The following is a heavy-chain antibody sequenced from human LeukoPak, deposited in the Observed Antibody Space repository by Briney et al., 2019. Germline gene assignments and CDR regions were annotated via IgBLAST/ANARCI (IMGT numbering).Heavy chain of an antibody. CDR1: GGSISSYY. CDR2: IYTSGST. CDR3: ARGYTTLERFSPLHGNWFDP. V-gene: IGHV4-4*07. D-gene: IGHD3-3*01. Sequence: PSETLSLTCTVSGGSISSYYWSWIRQPAGKGLEWIGRIYTSGSTNYNPSLKSRVTMSVDTSKNQFSLKLSSVTAADTAVYYCARGYTTLERFSPLHGNWFDPWGQGTLVTVSS. J-gene: IGHJ5*02.